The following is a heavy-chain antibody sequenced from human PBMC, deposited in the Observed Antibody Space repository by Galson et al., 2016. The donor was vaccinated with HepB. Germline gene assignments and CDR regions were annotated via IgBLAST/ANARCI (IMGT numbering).Heavy chain of an antibody. CDR3: AKGLLECGSTSCYLYYGMHV. V-gene: IGHV3-23*01. J-gene: IGHJ6*02. Sequence: SLRLSCAASGFTFSSYGMNWVRQAPGKGLEWVSGITGSGGSTFYADSVKGRFTISRDNSKNTLYLQMNSLRDDDTAVYYCAKGLLECGSTSCYLYYGMHVWGQGATVTVSS. D-gene: IGHD2-2*01. CDR1: GFTFSSYG. CDR2: ITGSGGST.